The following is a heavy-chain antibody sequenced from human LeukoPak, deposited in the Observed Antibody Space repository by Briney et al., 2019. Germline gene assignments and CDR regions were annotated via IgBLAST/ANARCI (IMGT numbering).Heavy chain of an antibody. CDR1: GFTFGDYA. J-gene: IGHJ4*02. V-gene: IGHV3-49*04. CDR2: IASETYGGTA. CDR3: TRDQTPYY. Sequence: GGSLRLSCTTSGFTFGDYAMAWVRQAPGKGLEWVGFIASETYGGTAEYAASVKGRFIISRDDSKSIAYLQMNSLKTEDTAVYYCTRDQTPYYWGQGTLVTVSS.